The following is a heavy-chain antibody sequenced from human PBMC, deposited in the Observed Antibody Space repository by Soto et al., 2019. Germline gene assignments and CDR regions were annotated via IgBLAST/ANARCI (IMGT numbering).Heavy chain of an antibody. D-gene: IGHD1-26*01. V-gene: IGHV3-23*01. Sequence: GEALRLSCAASGFTFSSYAMNWVRQAPGKGLEWVAVVSDSGRRTDCAESVKGRFTISRDSSKNTVDLEMNTLRAEDTAVYYCAKDRVAGAIADRFDSWGQGTLVTVSS. CDR2: VSDSGRRT. CDR3: AKDRVAGAIADRFDS. CDR1: GFTFSSYA. J-gene: IGHJ5*01.